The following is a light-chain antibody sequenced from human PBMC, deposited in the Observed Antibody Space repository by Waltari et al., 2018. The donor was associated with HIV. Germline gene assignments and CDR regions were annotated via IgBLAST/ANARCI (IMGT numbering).Light chain of an antibody. V-gene: IGLV2-8*01. CDR2: DVT. CDR3: SSYAGSDAYVV. Sequence: QSAPTQPPSASGSPGQSVTISCTGTSSDVGGYNYVSWYQQHPGKAPKLMIYDVTKRPSGVPVLFSGSKSGNTASLTVSGLQAEDEADYYCSSYAGSDAYVVFGGGTKLTVL. J-gene: IGLJ2*01. CDR1: SSDVGGYNY.